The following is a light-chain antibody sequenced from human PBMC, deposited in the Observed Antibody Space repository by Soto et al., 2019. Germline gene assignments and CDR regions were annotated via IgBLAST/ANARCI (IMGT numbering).Light chain of an antibody. V-gene: IGKV3-11*01. Sequence: EIVLTQSPATLSLSPGERATLSCRARQSVSSYLAWYQQKPGQAPRLLIYDASNRATGIPARFSGSGSGTDFTLTISSLEPEDFAVYYCQQRSNWPLTLGGGTKVEIK. CDR2: DAS. CDR1: QSVSSY. J-gene: IGKJ4*01. CDR3: QQRSNWPLT.